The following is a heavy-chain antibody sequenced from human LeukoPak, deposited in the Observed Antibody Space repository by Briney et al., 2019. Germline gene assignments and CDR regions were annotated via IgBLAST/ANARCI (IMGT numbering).Heavy chain of an antibody. D-gene: IGHD3-10*01. CDR3: ARGRITMVRGVTTAYYFDY. J-gene: IGHJ4*02. V-gene: IGHV4-34*01. CDR1: GGSFSGYY. Sequence: SETLSLTCAVYGGSFSGYYWSWIRQPPGKGLEWIGEVNHSGSTNYNPSLKSRVTISVDTSKNQFSLKLSSVTAADTAVYYCARGRITMVRGVTTAYYFDYWGQGTLVTVSS. CDR2: VNHSGST.